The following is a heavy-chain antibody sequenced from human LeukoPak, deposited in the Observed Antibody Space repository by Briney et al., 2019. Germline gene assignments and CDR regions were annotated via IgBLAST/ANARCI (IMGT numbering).Heavy chain of an antibody. J-gene: IGHJ4*02. CDR3: ASSRDSYNWRDFAY. V-gene: IGHV3-48*03. D-gene: IGHD5-24*01. Sequence: GGSLRLSCAASGFTFSSYEMNWVRQAPGKGLEWVSCISSSGSTIYYADSVKGRFTISRDNAKNSLYLQMNSLRAKDTAVYYCASSRDSYNWRDFAYWGQGTLVTVSS. CDR2: ISSSGSTI. CDR1: GFTFSSYE.